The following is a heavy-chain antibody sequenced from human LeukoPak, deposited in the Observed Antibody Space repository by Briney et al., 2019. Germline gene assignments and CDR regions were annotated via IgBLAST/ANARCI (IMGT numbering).Heavy chain of an antibody. J-gene: IGHJ4*02. CDR2: IYTSGST. CDR1: GGSISSGSYY. CDR3: AIITVVKGYDY. D-gene: IGHD4-23*01. V-gene: IGHV4-61*02. Sequence: PSETLSLTCTVSGGSISSGSYYWGWIRQPAGKGLEWIGRIYTSGSTNYNPSLKSRVTISVDTSKNQFSLTLSSVTAADTAVYYCAIITVVKGYDYWGQGTLVTVSS.